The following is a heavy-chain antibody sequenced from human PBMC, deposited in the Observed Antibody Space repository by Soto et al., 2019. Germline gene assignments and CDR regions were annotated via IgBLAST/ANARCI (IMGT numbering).Heavy chain of an antibody. D-gene: IGHD3-22*01. J-gene: IGHJ6*02. CDR2: ISAYNGNT. CDR3: ARDAVTDYYDSSGYYYYYGMDV. Sequence: ASVKVSCKASGYTFTSYGISWVRQAPGQGLEWMGWISAYNGNTNYAQKLQGRVTMTTDTSTSTAYMELRSLRSDDTAVYYCARDAVTDYYDSSGYYYYYGMDVWGQGTTVTAP. CDR1: GYTFTSYG. V-gene: IGHV1-18*01.